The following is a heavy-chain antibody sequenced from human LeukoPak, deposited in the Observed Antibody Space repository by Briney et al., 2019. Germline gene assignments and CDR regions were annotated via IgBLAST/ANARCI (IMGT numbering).Heavy chain of an antibody. CDR1: EFTFSTYS. Sequence: KPGGSLRLSCAASEFTFSTYSMNWVRQAPGKGLEWVSSVSNSGDYIHYADSVKGRFTISRDNSKNSLYLQMNSLRAEDTAVYYCARALIGYYFGYWGQGTLVTVSS. D-gene: IGHD2-8*01. V-gene: IGHV3-21*06. CDR2: VSNSGDYI. CDR3: ARALIGYYFGY. J-gene: IGHJ4*02.